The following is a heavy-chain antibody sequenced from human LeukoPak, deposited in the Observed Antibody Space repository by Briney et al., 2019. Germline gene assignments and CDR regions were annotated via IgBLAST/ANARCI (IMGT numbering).Heavy chain of an antibody. D-gene: IGHD3-22*01. J-gene: IGHJ4*02. CDR1: GFPFSSHW. CDR3: ARGVIFDY. V-gene: IGHV3-7*01. CDR2: INQDGSEE. Sequence: PGGSLRLSCAASGFPFSSHWVSWFRQSPGKGLEWVAHINQDGSEEYYVDSVKGRFTISRDNAKNSLYLQMNSLRAEDTAVYYCARGVIFDYWGQGTLVTVSS.